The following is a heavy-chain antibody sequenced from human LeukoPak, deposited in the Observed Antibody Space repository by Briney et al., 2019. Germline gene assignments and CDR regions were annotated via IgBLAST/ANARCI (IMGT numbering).Heavy chain of an antibody. CDR1: GYTFTSYG. J-gene: IGHJ4*02. Sequence: ASVKVSCKSSGYTFTSYGISWVRQAPGQGREWMGLISAYNGNTNYAQKLQGRVTMTTDTSTSTAYMELRSLRSDDTAVYYCARYSSSWYPIDYWGQGTLVTVSS. CDR2: ISAYNGNT. D-gene: IGHD6-13*01. CDR3: ARYSSSWYPIDY. V-gene: IGHV1-18*01.